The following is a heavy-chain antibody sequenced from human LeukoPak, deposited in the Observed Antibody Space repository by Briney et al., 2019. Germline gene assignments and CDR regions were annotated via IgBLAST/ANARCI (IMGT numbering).Heavy chain of an antibody. V-gene: IGHV3-21*04. CDR3: AKSVFDSSGDPYMDV. Sequence: GGSLRLSCAASGFTFSSYNMNWVRQAPGKGLEWVSSISSSSSYIYYADSVKGRFTISRDNSKSTLYLQMNSLRAEDTAVYYCAKSVFDSSGDPYMDVWGKGTTVTISS. D-gene: IGHD3-22*01. CDR2: ISSSSSYI. J-gene: IGHJ6*03. CDR1: GFTFSSYN.